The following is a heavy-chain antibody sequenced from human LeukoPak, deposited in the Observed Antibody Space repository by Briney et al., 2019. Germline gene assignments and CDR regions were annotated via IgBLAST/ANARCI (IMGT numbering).Heavy chain of an antibody. J-gene: IGHJ4*02. CDR2: ISYDGSNK. CDR1: GVTFSSYG. D-gene: IGHD3-22*01. Sequence: PGGSLGLSCAASGVTFSSYGMHWIRQAPGKGLEWVAVISYDGSNKYYADSVKGRFTISRDNSKNTLYLQMTSMRAEDTAVYYCAKDRHYDSSGPTYFDYWGQGTLVTASS. CDR3: AKDRHYDSSGPTYFDY. V-gene: IGHV3-30*18.